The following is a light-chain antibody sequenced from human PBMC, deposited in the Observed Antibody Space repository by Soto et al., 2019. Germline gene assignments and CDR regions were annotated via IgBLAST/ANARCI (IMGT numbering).Light chain of an antibody. V-gene: IGLV2-14*01. CDR1: SSDVGGYNY. Sequence: QSALTQPASVSGSPGQSITISCTGTSSDVGGYNYVSWYQQHPGKAPKLMIYDVSNRPSGVSNRFSGSKSGNTASLTISGLQAEDEADYYCSSYTSSSTPAWVFGGWTKLTVL. CDR2: DVS. CDR3: SSYTSSSTPAWV. J-gene: IGLJ3*02.